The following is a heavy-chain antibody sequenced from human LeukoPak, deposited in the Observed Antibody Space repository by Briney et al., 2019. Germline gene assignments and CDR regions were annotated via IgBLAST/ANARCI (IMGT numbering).Heavy chain of an antibody. V-gene: IGHV3-66*01. CDR3: ARGGVNTMVRGVIRYYYMDV. CDR2: IYSGGST. CDR1: EFSVGSNY. J-gene: IGHJ6*03. D-gene: IGHD3-10*01. Sequence: GGSLRLSCAASEFSVGSNYMTWVRQAPGKGLEWVSLIYSGGSTYYADSVKGRFTISRDNSKNTLYLQMNSLRAEDTAVYYCARGGVNTMVRGVIRYYYMDVWGKGTTVTIS.